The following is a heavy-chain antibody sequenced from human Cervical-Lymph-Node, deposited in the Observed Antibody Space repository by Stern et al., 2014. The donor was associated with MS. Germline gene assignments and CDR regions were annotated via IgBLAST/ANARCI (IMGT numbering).Heavy chain of an antibody. J-gene: IGHJ4*02. CDR2: IRWNSDSL. CDR3: ARYSLGGVDF. Sequence: EVQLLQSGGGLVQPGKSLRLSCAASGFTFDDYAMHWVRQVPGKGLEWVSGIRWNSDSLGYADSVKGRFNISRDNAKNSLYLQMNSLRAEDTALYYCARYSLGGVDFWGQGTLVTVSS. D-gene: IGHD2-21*01. CDR1: GFTFDDYA. V-gene: IGHV3-9*01.